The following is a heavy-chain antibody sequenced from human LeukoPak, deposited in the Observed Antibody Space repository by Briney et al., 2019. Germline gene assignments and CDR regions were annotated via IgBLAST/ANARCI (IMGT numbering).Heavy chain of an antibody. CDR3: AKAGTDY. Sequence: GGSLRLSCAASGFTVSSIHMVWVRQAPGKGLEWVSATSGSGGSTYYADSVKGRFTISRDNSKNTLYLQMNSLRAEDTAVYYCAKAGTDYWGQGTLVTVSS. V-gene: IGHV3-23*01. D-gene: IGHD6-19*01. J-gene: IGHJ4*02. CDR1: GFTVSSIH. CDR2: TSGSGGST.